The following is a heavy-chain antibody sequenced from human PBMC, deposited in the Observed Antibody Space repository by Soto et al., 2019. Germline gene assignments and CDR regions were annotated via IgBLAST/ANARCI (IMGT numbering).Heavy chain of an antibody. CDR1: GGSISSGGYY. D-gene: IGHD4-17*01. J-gene: IGHJ4*02. V-gene: IGHV4-31*03. Sequence: QVQLQESGPGLVKPSQTLSLTCTVSGGSISSGGYYWSWIRQHPGKGLEWIGYIYYSGSTYYNPSLKSGVTVSVDTSKNQFSLKLSSVTAADTAVYYCARDQQDDYGDYVPWHWGQGTLVTVSS. CDR2: IYYSGST. CDR3: ARDQQDDYGDYVPWH.